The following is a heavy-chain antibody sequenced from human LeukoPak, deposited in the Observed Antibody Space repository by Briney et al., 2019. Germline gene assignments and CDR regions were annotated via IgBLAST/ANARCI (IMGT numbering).Heavy chain of an antibody. D-gene: IGHD1-26*01. CDR3: ARQGGTYRNWFDP. Sequence: GESLKISCKGSGYSFTSYWIGWVRQMPGKGLEWMGIIYPGDSDTRYSPSFQGQVTISADKSINTAYLQWTSLKASDTAMYYCARQGGTYRNWFDPWGQGTRVTVSS. J-gene: IGHJ5*02. CDR1: GYSFTSYW. V-gene: IGHV5-51*01. CDR2: IYPGDSDT.